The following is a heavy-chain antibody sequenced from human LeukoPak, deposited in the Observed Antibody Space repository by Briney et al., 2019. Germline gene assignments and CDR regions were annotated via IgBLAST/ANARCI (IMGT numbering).Heavy chain of an antibody. V-gene: IGHV4-34*01. J-gene: IGHJ5*02. Sequence: SETLSLTCAAYGGSFSGYYWSWIRQPPGKGLEWIGEINHSGSTNYNPSLKSRVTISVDTSKNHFSLRLTSVTAADTAVYYCARTAGKGDYVGWFDPWGQGTLVTVSS. D-gene: IGHD4-17*01. CDR2: INHSGST. CDR3: ARTAGKGDYVGWFDP. CDR1: GGSFSGYY.